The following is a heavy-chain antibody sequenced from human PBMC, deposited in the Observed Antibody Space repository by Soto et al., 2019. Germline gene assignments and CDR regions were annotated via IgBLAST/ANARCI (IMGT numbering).Heavy chain of an antibody. Sequence: SETLSLTCTVSGGSISTYYCSWIRQPPGKGLEWIGTMFHSGSTYYNPSLRRRVTISVAMSKNQFSLKLSSVTAADTAVYYCARHDFGVVNNWFDPRGQGTLVTVS. CDR1: GGSISTYY. V-gene: IGHV4-59*04. D-gene: IGHD3-3*01. CDR2: MFHSGST. CDR3: ARHDFGVVNNWFDP. J-gene: IGHJ5*02.